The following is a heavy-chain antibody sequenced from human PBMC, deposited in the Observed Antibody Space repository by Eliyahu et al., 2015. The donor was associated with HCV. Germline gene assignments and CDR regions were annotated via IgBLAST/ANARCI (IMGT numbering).Heavy chain of an antibody. Sequence: QVQLVESGGGVVQPGRSLRLSCAASGFXFSXYGMHWVRQAPGKGLEWVAVIWYDGSNKYYADSVKGRFTISRDNSKNTLYLQMNSLRAEDTAVYYCAREPQGASGYYYYGMDVWGQGTTVTVSS. CDR3: AREPQGASGYYYYGMDV. D-gene: IGHD3-10*01. V-gene: IGHV3-33*01. CDR2: IWYDGSNK. J-gene: IGHJ6*02. CDR1: GFXFSXYG.